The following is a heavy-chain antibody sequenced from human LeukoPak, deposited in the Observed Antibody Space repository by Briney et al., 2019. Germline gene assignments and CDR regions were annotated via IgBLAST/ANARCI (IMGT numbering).Heavy chain of an antibody. CDR3: ASWYCSSWQYWFDP. D-gene: IGHD6-13*01. CDR2: IHYSGST. Sequence: SETLSLTCTVSGGSISSSSHYWGWIRQPPGKGLEWIGSIHYSGSTYYNPSLKSRGTISVDTSKNQFSLKLSSVTAADTAVYYCASWYCSSWQYWFDPWGQGTLVTVSS. V-gene: IGHV4-39*01. J-gene: IGHJ5*02. CDR1: GGSISSSSHY.